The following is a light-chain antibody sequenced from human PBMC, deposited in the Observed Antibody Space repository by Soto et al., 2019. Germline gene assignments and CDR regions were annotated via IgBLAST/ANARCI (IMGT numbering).Light chain of an antibody. J-gene: IGKJ4*01. CDR2: AAS. CDR3: QQANSFPLT. Sequence: DIQMTQSPSSVSASVGDRVTITCRASQGISSWLSWYQQKPGTAPNLLISAASSLQSGVPSRFSGSGSGTDFTLIIINLQPEDFAIYYCQQANSFPLTFGGGTKVEIK. CDR1: QGISSW. V-gene: IGKV1-12*01.